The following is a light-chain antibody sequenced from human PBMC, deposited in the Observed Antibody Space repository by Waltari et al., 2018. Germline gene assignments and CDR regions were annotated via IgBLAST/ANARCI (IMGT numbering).Light chain of an antibody. CDR2: AAS. J-gene: IGKJ2*01. Sequence: IRLTQSPSSLSPSVGDRVPITCRASQGISSYLAWYQQKPGKAPKLLIYAASTLQSGVPSRFSGSGSGTDFTLTISSLQPEDFATYYCQQLNSYPSFGQGTKLEIK. V-gene: IGKV1-9*01. CDR1: QGISSY. CDR3: QQLNSYPS.